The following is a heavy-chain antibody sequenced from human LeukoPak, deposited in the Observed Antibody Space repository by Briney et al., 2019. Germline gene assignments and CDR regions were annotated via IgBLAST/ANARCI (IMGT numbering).Heavy chain of an antibody. V-gene: IGHV3-30*18. J-gene: IGHJ4*02. Sequence: PGGSLRLSCAASGFDFSGYGMHWVRQAPGKGLEWVAVISYDGSNRYYGDSVKGRFTIYRDNSKNTLYLQMNSLRAEDSAVYYCAKDYDILTGYSIGYYFDYWGQGTLVTVSS. CDR3: AKDYDILTGYSIGYYFDY. D-gene: IGHD3-9*01. CDR2: ISYDGSNR. CDR1: GFDFSGYG.